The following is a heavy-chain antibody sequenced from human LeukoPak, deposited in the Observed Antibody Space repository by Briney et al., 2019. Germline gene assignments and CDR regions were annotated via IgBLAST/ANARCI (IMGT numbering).Heavy chain of an antibody. CDR1: GHKFRNSG. Sequence: GGSLRLSCAVSGHKFRNSGMHWVRQAPGKGLGWVAIIYYDGSNQYYADSVKGRFTVSRDDSKNTLFLQMNSLRAEDTAVYYCARDRSLRYFDYWGQGTLVTVSS. V-gene: IGHV3-33*01. CDR3: ARDRSLRYFDY. CDR2: IYYDGSNQ. D-gene: IGHD5/OR15-5a*01. J-gene: IGHJ4*02.